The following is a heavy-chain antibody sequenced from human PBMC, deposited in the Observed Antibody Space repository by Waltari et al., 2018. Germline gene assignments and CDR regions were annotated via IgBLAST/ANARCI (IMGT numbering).Heavy chain of an antibody. CDR1: GYTFTNYA. CDR2: INTNTGNP. J-gene: IGHJ5*02. Sequence: VSCKASGYTFTNYAINWLRQAPGQGLELMGWINTNTGNPTYVQGFTGRFVFSLDTSVSTAYLQINSLKADDTAVYYCAREVVPAATIVVNWFDPGAREPWSPSPQ. CDR3: AREVVPAATIVVNWFDP. D-gene: IGHD2-2*01. V-gene: IGHV7-4-1*02.